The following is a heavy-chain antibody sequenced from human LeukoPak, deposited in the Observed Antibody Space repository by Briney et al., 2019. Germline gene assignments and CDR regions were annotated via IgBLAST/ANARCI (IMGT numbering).Heavy chain of an antibody. D-gene: IGHD3-22*01. V-gene: IGHV3-33*01. CDR2: IWYDGSNK. J-gene: IGHJ4*02. Sequence: GGSLILSCAASGFTFSSYGIHWVRQAPGKGLEWVAVIWYDGSNKYYADSVKGRFTISRDNSKNTLYLQMNSLRAEDTALYYCARELSPVVKYYFEYWGQGTLVTVSP. CDR1: GFTFSSYG. CDR3: ARELSPVVKYYFEY.